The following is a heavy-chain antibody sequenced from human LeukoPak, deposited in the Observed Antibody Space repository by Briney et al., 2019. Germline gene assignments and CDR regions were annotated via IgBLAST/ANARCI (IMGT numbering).Heavy chain of an antibody. V-gene: IGHV1-46*01. CDR3: ARGNSYGYVSVYYYYMDV. CDR1: GYTFTTYY. Sequence: ASVKVSCKASGYTFTTYYVHWVRQAPGQGLEWMGIINPSGGSTTYAQKFRGRLTMTRDMSTSTVYMELSSLRSEDTAVYYCARGNSYGYVSVYYYYMDVWGKGTTVTVSS. D-gene: IGHD5-18*01. CDR2: INPSGGST. J-gene: IGHJ6*03.